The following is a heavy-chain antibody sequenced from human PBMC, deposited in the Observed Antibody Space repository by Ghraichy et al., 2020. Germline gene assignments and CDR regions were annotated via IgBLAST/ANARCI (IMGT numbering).Heavy chain of an antibody. Sequence: GGSLRLSCTASGFTFNNAWVTWVRQAPGKGLEWIGRIKSNADGGTTDYGAPVKGRFTISRDDSKNTVYLQMNSLRTEDTAVYYCGRLGAFDYWGQGTLVTVSS. CDR3: GRLGAFDY. V-gene: IGHV3-15*01. D-gene: IGHD3-9*01. CDR2: IKSNADGGTT. CDR1: GFTFNNAW. J-gene: IGHJ4*02.